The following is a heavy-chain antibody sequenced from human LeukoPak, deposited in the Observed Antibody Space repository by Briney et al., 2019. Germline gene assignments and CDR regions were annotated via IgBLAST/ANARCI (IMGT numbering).Heavy chain of an antibody. D-gene: IGHD1-1*01. Sequence: ASAKVSCKASGYTFTSYGISWVRQAPGQGLEWMGWISAYNGNTNYAQKLQGRVTMTTDTSTSTAYMELRSLRSDDTAVYYCASRWYTTGTTDAFDIWGQGTMVTVSS. CDR1: GYTFTSYG. J-gene: IGHJ3*02. CDR3: ASRWYTTGTTDAFDI. V-gene: IGHV1-18*01. CDR2: ISAYNGNT.